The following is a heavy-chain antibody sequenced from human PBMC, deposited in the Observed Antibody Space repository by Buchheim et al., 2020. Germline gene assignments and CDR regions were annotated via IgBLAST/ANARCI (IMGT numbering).Heavy chain of an antibody. CDR3: ANEAKHDYGSH. V-gene: IGHV3-30*18. D-gene: IGHD4-17*01. CDR2: ISYDGSNK. Sequence: QVQLVESGGGVVQPGRSLRLSCAASGFTFSSYGMHWVRQAPGKGLEWVAVISYDGSNKYYADSVKGRFTIFRDNSKNTLYLQMNSLRAEDTAVYYCANEAKHDYGSHWGQGTL. CDR1: GFTFSSYG. J-gene: IGHJ1*01.